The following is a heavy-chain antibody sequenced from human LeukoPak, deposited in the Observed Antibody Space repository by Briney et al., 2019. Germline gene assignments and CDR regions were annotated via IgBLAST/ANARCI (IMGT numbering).Heavy chain of an antibody. CDR2: ISSSGSTL. V-gene: IGHV3-48*02. J-gene: IGHJ4*02. CDR3: ARAYSSSSGKALDY. CDR1: GFTFSSDS. Sequence: GGSLRLSCAASGFTFSSDSMNWVRQAPGKGLWWGSCISSSGSTLYYADSVKGRYTISRDSAKSSLYFQFNSPREEDTAVYYIARAYSSSSGKALDYWGQGTLVTVSS. D-gene: IGHD6-6*01.